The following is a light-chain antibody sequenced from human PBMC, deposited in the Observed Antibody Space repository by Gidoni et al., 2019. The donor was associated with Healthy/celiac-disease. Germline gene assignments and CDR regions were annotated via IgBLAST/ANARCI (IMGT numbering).Light chain of an antibody. V-gene: IGKV1-39*01. CDR3: QQSYSTPIT. J-gene: IGKJ3*01. Sequence: DLQLTPSPSSLSASVGDRVTITCRASQSISSYLNWYQQKPGKAPKLLIYAASSLHSGVTSRFSGSGSGTDFTLTISSLQPEDFATYYCQQSYSTPITFGPGTKVDIK. CDR1: QSISSY. CDR2: AAS.